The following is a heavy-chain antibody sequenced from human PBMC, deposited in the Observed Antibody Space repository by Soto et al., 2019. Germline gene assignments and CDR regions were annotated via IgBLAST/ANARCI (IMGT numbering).Heavy chain of an antibody. Sequence: GASVKVSCKVSGYTLIELSMHWVRQARGKGLEWMARFDPESGEAIYAQKFQGRVTMTEDTSTDTAYMELSSLRSEDTAVYYCATDHQWLGDYYYGMDVWGQGTTVTVSS. J-gene: IGHJ6*02. V-gene: IGHV1-24*01. CDR1: GYTLIELS. CDR3: ATDHQWLGDYYYGMDV. CDR2: FDPESGEA. D-gene: IGHD6-19*01.